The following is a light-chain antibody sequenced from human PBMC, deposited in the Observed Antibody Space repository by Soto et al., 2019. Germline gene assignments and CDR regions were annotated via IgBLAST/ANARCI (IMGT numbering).Light chain of an antibody. Sequence: EIVLTQSPGTLSLSPGERATLSCRASQSVSSNYLGWYQQKPGQAPRLLIYGASNSATGIPDRFSGSGSGTDFTLTISRLEPEDFAVYYCQQYGSSPRTFGQGTKVEIK. CDR1: QSVSSNY. J-gene: IGKJ1*01. CDR3: QQYGSSPRT. CDR2: GAS. V-gene: IGKV3-20*01.